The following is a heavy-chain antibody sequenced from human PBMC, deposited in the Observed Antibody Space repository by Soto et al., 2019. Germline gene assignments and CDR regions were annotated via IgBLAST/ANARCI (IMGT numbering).Heavy chain of an antibody. J-gene: IGHJ3*02. CDR3: AKGIHYDILNGYYRGDAFDI. Sequence: PGGSLRLSCAAPGFTFSSYAMSWVRQAPGKGLEWVSAISGSGGSTYYADSVKGRFTISRDNSKNTLYLQMNSLRAEDTAVYYCAKGIHYDILNGYYRGDAFDIWGQGTMVTVSS. V-gene: IGHV3-23*01. CDR1: GFTFSSYA. CDR2: ISGSGGST. D-gene: IGHD3-9*01.